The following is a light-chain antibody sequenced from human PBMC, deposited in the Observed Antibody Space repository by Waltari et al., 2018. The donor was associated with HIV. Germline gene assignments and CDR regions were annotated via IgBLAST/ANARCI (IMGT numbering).Light chain of an antibody. J-gene: IGLJ2*01. V-gene: IGLV3-19*01. CDR3: NSRDSSGNHRVV. CDR1: SLRSYY. CDR2: GKN. Sequence: SSELTQDPAVSVALGQTVRITCQGDSLRSYYASWYQQKPGQAPVLVIYGKNNRPSGIPCRFSGSSSGNTASLTITGAQAEDEADYYCNSRDSSGNHRVVFGGGTKLTVL.